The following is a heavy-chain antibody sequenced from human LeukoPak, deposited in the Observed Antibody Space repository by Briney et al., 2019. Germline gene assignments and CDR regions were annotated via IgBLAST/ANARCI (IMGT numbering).Heavy chain of an antibody. V-gene: IGHV1-2*06. CDR1: GYTFTGYY. CDR2: INPNSGGT. CDR3: ARSGDYSNWFDP. Sequence: ASVKVSCKASGYTFTGYYMHWVRQAPGQGLEWMGRINPNSGGTNYAQKFQGRVTMTRDTSISTAYMELSRLRSDDTAVYYCARSGDYSNWFDPWGQGTLVTVSP. J-gene: IGHJ5*02. D-gene: IGHD4-17*01.